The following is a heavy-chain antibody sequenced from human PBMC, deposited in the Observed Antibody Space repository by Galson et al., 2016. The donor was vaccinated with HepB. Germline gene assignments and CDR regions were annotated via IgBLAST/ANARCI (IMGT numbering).Heavy chain of an antibody. V-gene: IGHV3-74*01. D-gene: IGHD2-15*01. Sequence: SLRLSCAASGFSFSAYWMHWVRQAPGKGLVWVSRIKIDGSITNYADSVKGRFTISRDSAKNSRYLQMNSLRAEDTALYYCTRNQGSGGGSCYDNWGQGTLVTVAS. J-gene: IGHJ4*02. CDR2: IKIDGSIT. CDR1: GFSFSAYW. CDR3: TRNQGSGGGSCYDN.